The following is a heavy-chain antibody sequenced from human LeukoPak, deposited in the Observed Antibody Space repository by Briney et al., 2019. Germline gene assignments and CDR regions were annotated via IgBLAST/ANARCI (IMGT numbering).Heavy chain of an antibody. CDR2: INQDGSEK. D-gene: IGHD2-2*01. CDR3: ASQPAGADVDY. Sequence: GGSLRLSCAASGFTFTNYWMTWVRQAPGKGLEWVANINQDGSEKSYVDSVKGRFTISRDNAKNSLYLQMNSLRADDTGVYYCASQPAGADVDYWGQGTLVTVSS. J-gene: IGHJ4*02. CDR1: GFTFTNYW. V-gene: IGHV3-7*03.